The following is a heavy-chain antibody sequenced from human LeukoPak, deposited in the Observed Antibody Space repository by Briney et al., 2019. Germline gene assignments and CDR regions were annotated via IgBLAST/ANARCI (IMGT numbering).Heavy chain of an antibody. CDR2: IIPIFGTA. CDR3: ARGPFVGYSGYDYVDY. CDR1: GGTFSSYA. J-gene: IGHJ4*02. Sequence: VASVKVSCKASGGTFSSYAISWERQAPGQGLEWMGGIIPIFGTANYAQKFQGRVTITTDESTSTAYMELSSLRSEDTAVYYCARGPFVGYSGYDYVDYWGQGTLVTVSS. D-gene: IGHD5-12*01. V-gene: IGHV1-69*05.